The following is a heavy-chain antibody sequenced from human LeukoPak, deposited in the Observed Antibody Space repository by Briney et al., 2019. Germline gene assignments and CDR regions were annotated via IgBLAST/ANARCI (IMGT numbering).Heavy chain of an antibody. V-gene: IGHV3-30*18. CDR1: GFTFSSYG. J-gene: IGHJ4*02. D-gene: IGHD1-26*01. Sequence: GGSLRLSCAASGFTFSSYGMHWVRQAPGKGLEWVAVISYDGSNKYYADSVKGRFTISRDNSKNTLYLQMNSLRAEDTAVYYCAKDPGIVAPKYYFDYWGQGTLVTVSS. CDR3: AKDPGIVAPKYYFDY. CDR2: ISYDGSNK.